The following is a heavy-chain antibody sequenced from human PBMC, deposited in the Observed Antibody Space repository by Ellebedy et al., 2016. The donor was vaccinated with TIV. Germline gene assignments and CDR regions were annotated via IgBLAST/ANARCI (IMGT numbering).Heavy chain of an antibody. CDR1: GGSISSSSYY. J-gene: IGHJ4*02. D-gene: IGHD1-14*01. V-gene: IGHV4-39*07. CDR2: IYYSGST. CDR3: ARGKSGTYIHHAFDS. Sequence: MPSETLSLTCTVSGGSISSSSYYWGWIRQPPGKGLEWIGSIYYSGSTYYNPSLKSRVTISVDTSKNQFSLKLSSVTAADTAIYYCARGKSGTYIHHAFDSWGQGTLVTVSS.